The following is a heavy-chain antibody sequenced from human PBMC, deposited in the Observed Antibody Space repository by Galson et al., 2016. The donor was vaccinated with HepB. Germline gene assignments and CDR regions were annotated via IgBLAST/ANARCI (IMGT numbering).Heavy chain of an antibody. CDR2: ISFDGTMK. V-gene: IGHV3-30*09. CDR3: ARDSFGFGEGGMDV. Sequence: SLRLSCAASGFAFSSYAMSWVRQAPGTGLEWVAIISFDGTMKKYAASVKGRIAVSRDNSQNTVSLQMNSLRAEDTAVYYCARDSFGFGEGGMDVWGQGTPVTVSS. CDR1: GFAFSSYA. D-gene: IGHD3-10*01. J-gene: IGHJ6*02.